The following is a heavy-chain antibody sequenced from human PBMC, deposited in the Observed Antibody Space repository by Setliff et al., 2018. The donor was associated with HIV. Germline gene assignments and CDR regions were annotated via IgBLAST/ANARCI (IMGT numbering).Heavy chain of an antibody. J-gene: IGHJ4*02. D-gene: IGHD4-4*01. CDR2: IYTSGST. CDR3: ARDSNDYSYYGLFDS. CDR1: AGSISSGSYSGSYY. V-gene: IGHV4-61*09. Sequence: PSETLSLTCTVSAGSISSGSYSGSYYWSWIRQPAGKGLEWIGHIYTSGSTNYNPSLKSRVTISVDTSKNQFSLKLSSVTAADTAVYYCARDSNDYSYYGLFDSWGQGTLVTVSS.